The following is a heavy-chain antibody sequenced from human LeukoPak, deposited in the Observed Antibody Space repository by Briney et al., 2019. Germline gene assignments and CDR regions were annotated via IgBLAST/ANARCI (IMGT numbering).Heavy chain of an antibody. CDR3: ATEAIVVVTARDYWYFDL. V-gene: IGHV1-69*04. CDR1: GGTFSGYA. CDR2: IIPILGIP. J-gene: IGHJ2*01. Sequence: SVKVSCKASGGTFSGYAISWVRQAPGQGLEWMGRIIPILGIPNYAQKFQGRVTITADKSTTTAYMELSSLRSEDTAVYYCATEAIVVVTARDYWYFDLWGRGTLVTVSS. D-gene: IGHD2-21*02.